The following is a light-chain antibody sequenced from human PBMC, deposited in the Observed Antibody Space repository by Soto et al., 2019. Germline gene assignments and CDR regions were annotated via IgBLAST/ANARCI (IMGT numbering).Light chain of an antibody. CDR3: SSYTSSSTPYV. V-gene: IGLV2-14*01. J-gene: IGLJ1*01. CDR2: DVT. CDR1: SSDVGGYNY. Sequence: QSVLAQPASVSGSPGQSITISCTGTSSDVGGYNYVSWYQQHPVKAPKLMIYDVTNRPSGVSDRFSGSKSGNTVSLTISGLQAEDEADYYCSSYTSSSTPYVFGTGTKVTVL.